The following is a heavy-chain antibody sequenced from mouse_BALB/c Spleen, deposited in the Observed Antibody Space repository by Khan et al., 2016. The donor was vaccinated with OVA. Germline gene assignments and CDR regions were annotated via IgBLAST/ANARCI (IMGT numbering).Heavy chain of an antibody. V-gene: IGHV1-80*01. CDR3: ARYYGSRFAY. Sequence: QVQLKQSGAELVRPGSSVKISCKASGYTFSSSWMNWVKQRPGQGLEWIGQIYPGNDDTNYNGKFKGKATLTADKSSRTAYMQLTSLTSEDSAVYFCARYYGSRFAYWGQGPLVTVSA. CDR1: GYTFSSSW. CDR2: IYPGNDDT. J-gene: IGHJ3*01. D-gene: IGHD1-1*01.